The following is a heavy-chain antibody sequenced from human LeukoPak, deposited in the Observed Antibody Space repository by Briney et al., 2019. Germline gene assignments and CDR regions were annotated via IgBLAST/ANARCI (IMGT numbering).Heavy chain of an antibody. D-gene: IGHD3-22*01. Sequence: PSETLSLTCTVSGGSISSYYGSWVRQPPGKGLEWIGYIYYSGSTNYNPSLKSRVTISVDTSKNQFSLKLSSVTAADTAVYYCARAVTYYYDSSGTYWYFDLWGRGTLVTVSS. CDR1: GGSISSYY. CDR3: ARAVTYYYDSSGTYWYFDL. J-gene: IGHJ2*01. V-gene: IGHV4-59*01. CDR2: IYYSGST.